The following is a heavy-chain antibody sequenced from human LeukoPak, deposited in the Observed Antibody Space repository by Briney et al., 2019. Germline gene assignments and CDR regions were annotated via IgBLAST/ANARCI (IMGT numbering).Heavy chain of an antibody. V-gene: IGHV3-48*03. Sequence: PGGSLRLSCAASGFTFSSYEMNWVRQAPGKGLEWVSYISSSGGTIYYADSVKGRFTISRDNAKNSLYLQMNSLRAEDTAVYYCARPMVRGVISWFDPWGQGTLVTVSS. D-gene: IGHD3-10*01. J-gene: IGHJ5*02. CDR2: ISSSGGTI. CDR3: ARPMVRGVISWFDP. CDR1: GFTFSSYE.